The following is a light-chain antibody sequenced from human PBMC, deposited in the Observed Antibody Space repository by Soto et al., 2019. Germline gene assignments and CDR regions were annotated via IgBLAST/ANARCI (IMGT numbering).Light chain of an antibody. Sequence: EVVLTQSRASLSFSPGERAALSCMSSQSVNRYLAWYQQKPGQAPRLLIYDTSNRATGIPARFSGSGSGTDFTLTISSLEPEDFAVYYCQQREHWPPITFGQGTRLEIK. V-gene: IGKV3-11*01. CDR2: DTS. CDR3: QQREHWPPIT. J-gene: IGKJ5*01. CDR1: QSVNRY.